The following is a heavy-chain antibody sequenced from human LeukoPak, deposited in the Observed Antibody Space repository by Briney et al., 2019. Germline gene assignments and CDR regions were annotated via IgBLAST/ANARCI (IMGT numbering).Heavy chain of an antibody. V-gene: IGHV3-30-3*01. CDR1: GFTFSSYA. D-gene: IGHD2-8*01. CDR3: ARDPGYCTNGVCYMELTDYYYYGMDV. J-gene: IGHJ6*02. Sequence: GSLRLSCAASGFTFSSYAMHWVRQAPGKGLEWVAVISYDGSNKYYADSVKGRFTISRDNSKNTLYLQMNSLRAEDTAVYYCARDPGYCTNGVCYMELTDYYYYGMDVWGQGTTVTVSS. CDR2: ISYDGSNK.